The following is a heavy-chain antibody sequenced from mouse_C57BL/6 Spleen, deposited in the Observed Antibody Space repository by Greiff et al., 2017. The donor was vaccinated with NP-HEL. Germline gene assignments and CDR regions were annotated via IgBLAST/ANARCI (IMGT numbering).Heavy chain of an antibody. CDR2: FHPYNDDT. CDR1: GYTFTTYP. Sequence: VKLVESGAELVKPGASVKMSCKASGYTFTTYPIEWMKQNHGKSLEWIGNFHPYNDDTKYNEKFKGKATLTVEKSSSTVYLELSRLTSDDSAVYYCARALYGSSLWYFDVWGTGTTVTVSS. J-gene: IGHJ1*03. CDR3: ARALYGSSLWYFDV. D-gene: IGHD1-1*01. V-gene: IGHV1-47*01.